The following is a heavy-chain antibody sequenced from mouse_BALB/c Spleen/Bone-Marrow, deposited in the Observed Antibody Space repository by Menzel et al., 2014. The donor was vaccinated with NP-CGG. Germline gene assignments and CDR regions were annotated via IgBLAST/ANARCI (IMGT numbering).Heavy chain of an antibody. V-gene: IGHV1-80*01. Sequence: LVESGAELVRPGSSVKISCKASGYAFSIYWMSWVKQRPGQGLEWIGQIYPGDDDTDYNGKFKGKATLTADRSSSTAYMQLNSLTSEDSAVYFCARGGISIDYWGQGTTLTVSS. CDR1: GYAFSIYW. J-gene: IGHJ2*01. CDR2: IYPGDDDT. CDR3: ARGGISIDY.